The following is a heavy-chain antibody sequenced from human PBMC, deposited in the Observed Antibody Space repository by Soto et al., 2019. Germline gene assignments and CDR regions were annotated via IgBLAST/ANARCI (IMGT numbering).Heavy chain of an antibody. CDR2: INPNSGGT. Sequence: ASVKVSCKASGYTFTGYYMHWVRQAPGQGLELMGLINPNSGGTNYAQKFQGRVTMTRDTSISTAYMELSRLRSDDTAVYYWASAPHRGWIQPGGLGGFDIWGQGTMVTVSS. V-gene: IGHV1-2*02. J-gene: IGHJ3*02. D-gene: IGHD5-18*01. CDR1: GYTFTGYY. CDR3: ASAPHRGWIQPGGLGGFDI.